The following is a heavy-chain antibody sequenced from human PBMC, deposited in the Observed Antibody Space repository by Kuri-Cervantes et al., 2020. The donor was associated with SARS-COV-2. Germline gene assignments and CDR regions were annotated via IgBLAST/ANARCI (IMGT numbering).Heavy chain of an antibody. J-gene: IGHJ3*02. CDR2: IYWDDDK. CDR3: AHRLCGGTHGGGAFDI. Sequence: SGPTLVKPTQTLTLTCTFSGFSLSTSGMCVSWIRQPPGKALEWLALIYWDDDKRYSPSLKGRLTITKDTSKNQVVLTMTNMDPVDTATYYCAHRLCGGTHGGGAFDIWGQGTMVTVSS. D-gene: IGHD2-21*01. V-gene: IGHV2-5*08. CDR1: GFSLSTSGMC.